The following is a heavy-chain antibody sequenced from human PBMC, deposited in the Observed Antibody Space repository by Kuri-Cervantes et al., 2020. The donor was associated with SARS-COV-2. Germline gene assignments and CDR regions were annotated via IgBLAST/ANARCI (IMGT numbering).Heavy chain of an antibody. CDR2: IYYSGST. J-gene: IGHJ4*02. CDR3: ARRHYDFWSGSMLDY. Sequence: ESLKISCAASGFTFSDYYMSWIRQPPGKGLEWIGSIYYSGSTYYNPSLKSRVTISVDTSKNQFSLKLSSVTAADTAVYYCARRHYDFWSGSMLDYWGQGTLVTVSS. V-gene: IGHV4-39*01. D-gene: IGHD3-3*01. CDR1: GFTFSDYY.